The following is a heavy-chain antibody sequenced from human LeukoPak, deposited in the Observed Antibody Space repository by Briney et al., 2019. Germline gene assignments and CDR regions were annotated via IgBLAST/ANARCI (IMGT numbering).Heavy chain of an antibody. CDR2: ISGSGGST. CDR3: ARDLFDDILTGYYPDY. V-gene: IGHV3-23*01. J-gene: IGHJ4*02. D-gene: IGHD3-9*01. Sequence: GGSLRLSCAASGYTFSSYAMSWVRQTPGKGLEWVSAISGSGGSTYYADSVKGRFTISRDNSKNTLYLQMNSLRAEDTAVYYCARDLFDDILTGYYPDYWGQGTLVTVSS. CDR1: GYTFSSYA.